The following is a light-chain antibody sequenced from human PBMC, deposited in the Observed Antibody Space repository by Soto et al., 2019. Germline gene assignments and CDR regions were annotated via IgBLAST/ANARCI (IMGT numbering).Light chain of an antibody. CDR1: QSISSN. Sequence: EIVMTQSPATLSVSPGERATLSCRASQSISSNLAWYQQKPGQTPRLLIYGASTRAAGIPARFSGSGSGTEFTLTISSLEPEDFAVFYCHQYGISPPTFGQGTKVEI. CDR3: HQYGISPPT. J-gene: IGKJ1*01. V-gene: IGKV3-15*01. CDR2: GAS.